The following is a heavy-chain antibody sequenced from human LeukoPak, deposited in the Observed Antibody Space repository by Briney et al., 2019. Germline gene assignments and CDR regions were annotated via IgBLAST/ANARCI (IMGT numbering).Heavy chain of an antibody. Sequence: GGALRLSCVGSGFTFSTSWMAWVRQAPGKGLEWLANINKDGRQTYYVDSVKGRFTISRDNAENSLHLQMNSLRAEDTAVYYCATSLDAPGNYWGQGSLVTVSS. V-gene: IGHV3-7*01. J-gene: IGHJ4*02. CDR1: GFTFSTSW. CDR2: INKDGRQT. CDR3: ATSLDAPGNY. D-gene: IGHD6-13*01.